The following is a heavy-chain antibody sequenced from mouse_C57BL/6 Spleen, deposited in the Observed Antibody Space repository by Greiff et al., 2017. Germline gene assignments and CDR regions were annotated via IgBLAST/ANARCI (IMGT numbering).Heavy chain of an antibody. CDR1: GYTFTSYW. Sequence: VQLQQPGAELVMPGASVKLSCKASGYTFTSYWMHRVKQRPGQGLEWIGEIDPSDSYTNYNQKFKGKSTLTVDKSSSTAYMQLSSLTSEDSAVYYCARTGVTAGRFAYWGQGTLVTVSA. V-gene: IGHV1-69*01. CDR3: ARTGVTAGRFAY. D-gene: IGHD2-2*01. CDR2: IDPSDSYT. J-gene: IGHJ3*01.